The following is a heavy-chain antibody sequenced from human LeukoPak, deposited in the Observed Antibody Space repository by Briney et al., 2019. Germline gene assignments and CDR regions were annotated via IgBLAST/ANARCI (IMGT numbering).Heavy chain of an antibody. D-gene: IGHD6-19*01. CDR2: IYYSGST. CDR3: ARRGSGWYYFDN. V-gene: IGHV4-39*01. J-gene: IGHJ4*02. Sequence: SETLSLTCTVSGGSISGSSYYWGWIRQPPGKGLEWIGSIYYSGSTYYNPSLKSRVTISVDTSKNQFSLKLSSVTAADTAVYYCARRGSGWYYFDNWGQGTLVTVSS. CDR1: GGSISGSSYY.